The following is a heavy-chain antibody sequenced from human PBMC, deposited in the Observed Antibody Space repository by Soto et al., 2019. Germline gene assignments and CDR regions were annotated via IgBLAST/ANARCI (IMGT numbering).Heavy chain of an antibody. J-gene: IGHJ4*02. CDR3: AKGGIVVVGSHFDY. CDR2: ISASGGTT. CDR1: GFTFSSYA. V-gene: IGHV3-23*01. Sequence: GGSLRLSCAASGFTFSSYAMSWARQAPGKGLEWVSFISASGGTTYYVDSVKGRFTISRDNSKNTLYLQMNSLRAEDTAVYYCAKGGIVVVGSHFDYWGQGTLVTVSS. D-gene: IGHD2-15*01.